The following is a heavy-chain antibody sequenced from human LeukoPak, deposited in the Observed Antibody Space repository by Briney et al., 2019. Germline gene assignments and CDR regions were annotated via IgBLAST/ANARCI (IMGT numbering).Heavy chain of an antibody. CDR2: IHYNGST. J-gene: IGHJ4*02. Sequence: SETLSLTCTVSGGSVSSGSYYWSWIRQPPGKGLEWIGYIHYNGSTNYNPSLKSRVTISVDTSKNQFSLKLSSVTAADTAVYYCARSGSRVLPAAIWGQGTLVTVSS. D-gene: IGHD2-2*01. CDR3: ARSGSRVLPAAI. V-gene: IGHV4-61*01. CDR1: GGSVSSGSYY.